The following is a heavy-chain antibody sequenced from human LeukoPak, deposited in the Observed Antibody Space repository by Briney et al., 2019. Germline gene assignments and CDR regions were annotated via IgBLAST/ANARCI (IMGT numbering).Heavy chain of an antibody. V-gene: IGHV4-59*08. CDR2: IYYSGST. Sequence: SETLSLTCTVSGGSISNYYWSWIRQPPGKGLEWIGYIYYSGSTNYNPSLKSRVTISVDTSKNQFSLKLTSVTAADTAVYYCARVVVVAATMFDPWGQGTLVTVSS. D-gene: IGHD2-15*01. CDR1: GGSISNYY. J-gene: IGHJ5*02. CDR3: ARVVVVAATMFDP.